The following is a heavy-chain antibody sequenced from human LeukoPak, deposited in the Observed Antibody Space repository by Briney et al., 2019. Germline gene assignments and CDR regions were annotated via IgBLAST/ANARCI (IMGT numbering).Heavy chain of an antibody. D-gene: IGHD2-15*01. V-gene: IGHV3-23*01. CDR3: AKDRGRTWVQVAN. CDR2: ISGGGGGT. J-gene: IGHJ4*02. CDR1: GFTFSSDA. Sequence: QPGGSLRLSCIGTGFTFSSDAMGWVRQAPGKGLEWVSGISGGGGGTYYADSVKGRFTISRDDSKNTLYLQMNSLRVEDTAVYYCAKDRGRTWVQVANWGQGTLVTVSS.